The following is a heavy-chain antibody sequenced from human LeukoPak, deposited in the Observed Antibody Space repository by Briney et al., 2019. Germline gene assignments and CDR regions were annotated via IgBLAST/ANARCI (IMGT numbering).Heavy chain of an antibody. V-gene: IGHV3-23*01. CDR3: AKETVAAPPIDY. Sequence: GGSLRLSCAASGFTFSSYAMSWVRQAPGKGLEWVSAISGSAYSTYYADSVKGRFTISRDDSKNTLYLQMNSLRAEDTAVYYCAKETVAAPPIDYWGQGTLVTVSS. CDR2: ISGSAYST. J-gene: IGHJ4*02. CDR1: GFTFSSYA. D-gene: IGHD6-19*01.